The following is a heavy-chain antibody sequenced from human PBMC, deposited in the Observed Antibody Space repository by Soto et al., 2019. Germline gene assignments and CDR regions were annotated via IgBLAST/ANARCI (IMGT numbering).Heavy chain of an antibody. D-gene: IGHD6-6*01. CDR2: ISAYNGNT. Sequence: SVKVSCKASGYTYTSDRISRRRKAPGQGLEWMGWISAYNGNTNYAQKLQGRVTMTTDTSTSTAYMELRSLRSDDTAVYYCARGVYYYYGMDVWGQGPTVTGSS. V-gene: IGHV1-18*01. J-gene: IGHJ6*02. CDR3: ARGVYYYYGMDV. CDR1: GYTYTSDR.